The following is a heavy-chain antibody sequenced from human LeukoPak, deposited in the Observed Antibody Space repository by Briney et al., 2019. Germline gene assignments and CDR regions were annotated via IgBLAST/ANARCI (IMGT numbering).Heavy chain of an antibody. Sequence: GGSLRLSCATSGFTFSNYWMSWVRQAPGKGLEWVANIKEDGSEKYYVESVKGRFTISRDNAKTSLYLQMNSLRAEDTAVYYCAKVYRDGYNIPGYYYYMDVWGKGTTVTVSS. D-gene: IGHD5-24*01. CDR3: AKVYRDGYNIPGYYYYMDV. CDR2: IKEDGSEK. CDR1: GFTFSNYW. V-gene: IGHV3-7*01. J-gene: IGHJ6*03.